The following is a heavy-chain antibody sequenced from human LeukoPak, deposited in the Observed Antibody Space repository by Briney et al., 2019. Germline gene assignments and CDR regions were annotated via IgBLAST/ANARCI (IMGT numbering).Heavy chain of an antibody. D-gene: IGHD2-21*02. J-gene: IGHJ4*02. V-gene: IGHV4-59*12. CDR3: ARAVGSRHIVVVTAIPAYFDY. CDR2: IYYSGST. CDR1: GGSISSYY. Sequence: SETLSLTCTVSGGSISSYYWSWIRQPPGKGLEWIGYIYYSGSTNYNPSLKSRVTISVDTSKNQFSLKLSSVTAADTAVYYCARAVGSRHIVVVTAIPAYFDYWGQGTLVTVSS.